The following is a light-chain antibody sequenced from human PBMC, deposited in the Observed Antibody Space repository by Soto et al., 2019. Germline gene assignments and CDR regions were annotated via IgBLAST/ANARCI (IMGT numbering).Light chain of an antibody. V-gene: IGKV1-5*03. CDR2: RAS. CDR3: QQYNSYPRT. J-gene: IGKJ1*01. Sequence: DIQMTQSPSTLSASVGDRVTITCRASQSISNSLAWYQQKPGKAPKLLIYRASKLEGGVPSRFSGSGSGTEFTLTISSLRPDDFATYYCQQYNSYPRTFGQGTKVDIK. CDR1: QSISNS.